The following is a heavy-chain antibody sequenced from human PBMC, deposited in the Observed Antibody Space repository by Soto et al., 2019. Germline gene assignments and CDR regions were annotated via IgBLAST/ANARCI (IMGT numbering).Heavy chain of an antibody. D-gene: IGHD1-26*01. CDR1: GGSINSYF. V-gene: IGHV4-59*01. Sequence: PSEMLSLTCTVSGGSINSYFWTWIRQPPGKGLEWIAYMHDSGTTNYNPSLKSRVTISVDTSKNQFSLELSSVTAADTAVYYCAASSGSYLASVYWGQGTLVTVSS. CDR2: MHDSGTT. J-gene: IGHJ4*02. CDR3: AASSGSYLASVY.